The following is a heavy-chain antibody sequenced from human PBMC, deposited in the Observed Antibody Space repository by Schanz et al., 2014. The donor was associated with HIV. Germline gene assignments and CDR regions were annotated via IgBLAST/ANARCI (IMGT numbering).Heavy chain of an antibody. J-gene: IGHJ6*02. V-gene: IGHV3-23*04. CDR2: ISATGGST. CDR3: RGYRFYYGVDF. Sequence: VDLVESGGGVVQPGGSLRLSCAASGFAFSNYAMSWVRQAPGKGLDWVSAISATGGSTYYADSVKGRFTISRDNPKNTLYLQMNSLRPEDTAVYYCRGYRFYYGVDFWGQGTTVTVS. D-gene: IGHD5-18*01. CDR1: GFAFSNYA.